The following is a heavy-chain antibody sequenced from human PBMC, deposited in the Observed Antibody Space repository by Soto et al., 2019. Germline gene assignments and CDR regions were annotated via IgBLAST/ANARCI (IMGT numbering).Heavy chain of an antibody. J-gene: IGHJ6*02. V-gene: IGHV3-20*04. D-gene: IGHD6-19*01. CDR3: AREVNEWLVLNYYGMDV. Sequence: GGSLRLSCAASGFTFNDYGMSWVRQAPGKGLEWVSGINCDGSSKYYADSVKGRFTISIDNSKNTLYLKMNSLRAEDTAVYYCAREVNEWLVLNYYGMDVWGQGTTVTVSS. CDR2: INCDGSSK. CDR1: GFTFNDYG.